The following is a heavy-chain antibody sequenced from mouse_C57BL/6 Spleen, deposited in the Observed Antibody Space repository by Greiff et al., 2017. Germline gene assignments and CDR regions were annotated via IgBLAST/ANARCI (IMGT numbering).Heavy chain of an antibody. CDR1: GYTFTSYW. V-gene: IGHV1-55*01. CDR2: IFPGSGST. J-gene: IGHJ4*01. CDR3: ANYDYDGDYYAMDY. D-gene: IGHD2-4*01. Sequence: QVQLQQSGAELVKPGASVKMSCKASGYTFTSYWITWVKQRPGQGLEWIGDIFPGSGSTNYNEKFKSKATLTVDTSSSTAYMQRSSLTSEDSAVYFCANYDYDGDYYAMDYWGQGTSVTVSS.